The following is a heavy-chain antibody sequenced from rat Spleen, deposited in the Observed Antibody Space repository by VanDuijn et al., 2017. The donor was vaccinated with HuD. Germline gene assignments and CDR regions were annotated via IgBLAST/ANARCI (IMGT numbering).Heavy chain of an antibody. J-gene: IGHJ2*01. D-gene: IGHD1-9*01. CDR2: MWSGGST. CDR1: GFSLTDHS. V-gene: IGHV2S63*01. CDR3: AREGTYYGYNPYYFDY. Sequence: VQLKESGPGLVQPSQTLSLTCTVSGFSLTDHSVHWVRQPPGKGLEWMGAMWSGGSTAFTSTLKSRLTISRDTSKSQVFLQMNSLQTEDTATYYCAREGTYYGYNPYYFDYWGQGVMVTVSS.